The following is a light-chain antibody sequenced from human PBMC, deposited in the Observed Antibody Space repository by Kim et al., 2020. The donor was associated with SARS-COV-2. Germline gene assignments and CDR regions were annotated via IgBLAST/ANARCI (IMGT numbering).Light chain of an antibody. CDR1: QGIGND. CDR3: LQDYISPYT. V-gene: IGKV1-6*02. Sequence: ASVGGRVTITCRASQGIGNDLGWYQQRPGKAPKLLIYGASSLQSGVPSRFSGSGYGTDFTLTISSLQPEDFATYYCLQDYISPYTFGPRTKVDIK. J-gene: IGKJ3*01. CDR2: GAS.